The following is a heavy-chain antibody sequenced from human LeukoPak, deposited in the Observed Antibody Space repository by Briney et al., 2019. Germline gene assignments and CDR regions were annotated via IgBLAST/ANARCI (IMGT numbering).Heavy chain of an antibody. CDR3: ARDLLSGRNTQKFDY. Sequence: GGSLRLSCVASGFTFSTYGMSWVRQAPGKGLEWVSAISGSGGSTYYADSVKGRFTISRDNSKNTLYLQMNSLRSEDTAAYYCARDLLSGRNTQKFDYWGQGTLVTVAS. CDR2: ISGSGGST. J-gene: IGHJ4*02. D-gene: IGHD1-14*01. CDR1: GFTFSTYG. V-gene: IGHV3-23*01.